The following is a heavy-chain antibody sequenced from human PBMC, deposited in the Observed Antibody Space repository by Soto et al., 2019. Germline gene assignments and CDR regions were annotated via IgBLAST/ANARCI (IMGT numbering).Heavy chain of an antibody. CDR3: ARGRYCSSTSCYRAWFDP. J-gene: IGHJ5*02. D-gene: IGHD2-2*01. CDR2: IYHSGST. Sequence: PSETLSLTCAVSGGSISSGGYSWSWIRQPPGKGLEWIGYIYHSGSTYYNPSLKSRVTISVDRSKNQFSLKLSSVTAADTAVYYCARGRYCSSTSCYRAWFDPWGQGTLATVSS. V-gene: IGHV4-30-2*01. CDR1: GGSISSGGYS.